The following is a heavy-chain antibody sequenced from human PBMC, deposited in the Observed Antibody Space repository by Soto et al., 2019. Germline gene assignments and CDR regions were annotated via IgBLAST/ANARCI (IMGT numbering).Heavy chain of an antibody. J-gene: IGHJ6*02. CDR3: ARHWGPSPGHYYYGMDV. D-gene: IGHD3-16*01. CDR1: GYSFTSYW. CDR2: IYPGDSDT. Sequence: GESLKISCKGSGYSFTSYWIGWVRQMPGKGLEWMGIIYPGDSDTRYSPSFQGQVAISADKSISTAYLQWSSLKASDTAMHYCARHWGPSPGHYYYGMDVWGQGTTVTVSS. V-gene: IGHV5-51*01.